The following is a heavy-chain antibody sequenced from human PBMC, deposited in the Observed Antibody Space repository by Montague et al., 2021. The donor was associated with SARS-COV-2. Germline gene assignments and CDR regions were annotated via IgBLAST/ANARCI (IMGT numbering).Heavy chain of an antibody. CDR1: GGSISDNNW. J-gene: IGHJ6*02. CDR2: IYHSGHY. V-gene: IGHV4/OR15-8*01. CDR3: ARDRPRSYYYDSGTYTWGGYGMDV. Sequence: SETLSLTCAVSGGSISDNNWWTWVRQSPGKGPEWIGEIYHSGHYNIKASLRSRVTISVDKTKNQFSLRMTSLTAADTAVYYCARDRPRSYYYDSGTYTWGGYGMDVWGQGTTVTVSS. D-gene: IGHD3-10*01.